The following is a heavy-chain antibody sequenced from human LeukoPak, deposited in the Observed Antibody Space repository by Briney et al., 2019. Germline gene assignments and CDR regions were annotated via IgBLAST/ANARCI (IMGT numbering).Heavy chain of an antibody. Sequence: GGSLRLSCAASGFTLSSYAMSWARHAPGKGLEWLSSICGSGGSTYYADSVKGRFTISRDNSKNTLYLQMNSLRAEDTAVYCCAKGPSQWLVDYWGQGTLVTVSS. V-gene: IGHV3-23*01. CDR1: GFTLSSYA. J-gene: IGHJ4*02. CDR3: AKGPSQWLVDY. D-gene: IGHD6-19*01. CDR2: ICGSGGST.